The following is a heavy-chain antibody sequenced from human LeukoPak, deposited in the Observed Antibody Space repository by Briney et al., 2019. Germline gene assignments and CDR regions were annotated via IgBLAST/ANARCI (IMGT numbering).Heavy chain of an antibody. V-gene: IGHV4-59*01. CDR2: IYYSGST. Sequence: SETLSLTCTVSGGSISSYYWSWIRQPPVKGLEWIGYIYYSGSTNYNPSLKSRVTISVDTSKNQFSLKLSSVTAADTAVYYCARDAEYIDYWGQGTLVTVSS. CDR1: GGSISSYY. J-gene: IGHJ4*02. CDR3: ARDAEYIDY.